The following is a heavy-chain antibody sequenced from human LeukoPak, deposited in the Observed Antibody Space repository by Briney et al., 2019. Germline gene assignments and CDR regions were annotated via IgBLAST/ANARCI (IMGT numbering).Heavy chain of an antibody. CDR2: INPNSGGT. D-gene: IGHD5-18*01. V-gene: IGHV1-2*02. CDR3: ARDNGGTAMAYYYYYYMDV. CDR1: GYTFTGYY. Sequence: ASVKVSCKASGYTFTGYYMHWVRQAPGQGLEWMGWINPNSGGTNYAQKFQGRVTMTRDTSITTAYMELSSLRSEDTAVYYCARDNGGTAMAYYYYYYMDVWGKGTTVTISS. J-gene: IGHJ6*03.